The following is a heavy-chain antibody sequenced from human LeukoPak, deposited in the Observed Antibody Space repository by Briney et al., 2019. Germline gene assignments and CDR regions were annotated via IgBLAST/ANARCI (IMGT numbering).Heavy chain of an antibody. J-gene: IGHJ4*02. Sequence: GGSLRLSCAASEFTFSSYAMSWVRQAPGKGLQWLSTINPSGGSTYYADSVKGRFTISRDNSKNTLYLQMNSLGAEDTAVYYCAKDRYQWDKRVFDYWGQGTLVTVSS. CDR2: INPSGGST. D-gene: IGHD6-19*01. CDR3: AKDRYQWDKRVFDY. V-gene: IGHV3-23*01. CDR1: EFTFSSYA.